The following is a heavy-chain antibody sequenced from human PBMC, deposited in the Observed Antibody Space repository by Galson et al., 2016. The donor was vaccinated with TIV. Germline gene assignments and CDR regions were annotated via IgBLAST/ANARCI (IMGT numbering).Heavy chain of an antibody. V-gene: IGHV3-9*01. CDR1: GFMFNDYG. Sequence: SLRLSCAASGFMFNDYGMHWVRQAPGKGLEWVSSISWNSGRVGYADPVEGRFTISRDNAKTSLYLQMNSLRVEDTAYYYCAKEEGYGSGTYALDQWGQGTLVTVSS. CDR2: ISWNSGRV. CDR3: AKEEGYGSGTYALDQ. J-gene: IGHJ1*01. D-gene: IGHD3-10*01.